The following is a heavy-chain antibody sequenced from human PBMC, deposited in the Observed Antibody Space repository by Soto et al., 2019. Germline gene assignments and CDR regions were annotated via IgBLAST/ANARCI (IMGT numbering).Heavy chain of an antibody. CDR1: EFSFNSYA. CDR2: ISGSGGST. D-gene: IGHD6-6*01. Sequence: GRSLRLSCAASEFSFNSYAMSWVRHTPGKGLEWVSAISGSGGSTYYADSVKGRFTISRDNSKNTLYLQMNSLRAEDTAVYYCSKDKEGGHEYLHHIWGQGTMVTVSS. J-gene: IGHJ3*02. V-gene: IGHV3-23*01. CDR3: SKDKEGGHEYLHHI.